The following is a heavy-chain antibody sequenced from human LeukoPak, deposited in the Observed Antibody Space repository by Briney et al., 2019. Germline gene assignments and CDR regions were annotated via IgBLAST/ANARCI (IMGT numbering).Heavy chain of an antibody. Sequence: SETLSLTCTVSGGSVSVYYWSWIRQPAGKGLEWIGRIHTSGSTNYNPSLKSRVTMSVDTSKNQLSLKLSSVTAADTAVYYCAREAVHYGSGSHDYWGQGTLVTVSS. D-gene: IGHD3-10*01. J-gene: IGHJ4*02. CDR2: IHTSGST. CDR1: GGSVSVYY. CDR3: AREAVHYGSGSHDY. V-gene: IGHV4-4*07.